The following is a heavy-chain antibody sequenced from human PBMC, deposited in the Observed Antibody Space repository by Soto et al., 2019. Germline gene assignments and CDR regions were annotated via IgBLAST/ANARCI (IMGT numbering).Heavy chain of an antibody. V-gene: IGHV4-59*08. J-gene: IGHJ5*02. CDR3: ARRYCSSTSCYNWFDP. CDR1: GGSISSYY. Sequence: PSETLSLTCTVSGGSISSYYWSWIRQPPGKGLEWIGYIYYSGSTYYNPSLKSRVTISVDTSKNQFSLKLSSVTAADTAVYYCARRYCSSTSCYNWFDPWGQGTLVTVSS. D-gene: IGHD2-2*01. CDR2: IYYSGST.